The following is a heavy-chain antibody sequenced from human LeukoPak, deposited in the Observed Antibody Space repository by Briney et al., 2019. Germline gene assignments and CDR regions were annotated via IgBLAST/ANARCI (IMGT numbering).Heavy chain of an antibody. D-gene: IGHD6-13*01. Sequence: GASVKVSCEASGYTFTGYYIHWVRQAPGQGLEWMGWINPTSGGTKDAQKFQGRVTMTRDTSSSTAYMDLSGLRSDDTAVYYCARGAFSGYSYSYYSDYWGQGTPVTVSS. J-gene: IGHJ4*02. CDR1: GYTFTGYY. CDR3: ARGAFSGYSYSYYSDY. V-gene: IGHV1-2*02. CDR2: INPTSGGT.